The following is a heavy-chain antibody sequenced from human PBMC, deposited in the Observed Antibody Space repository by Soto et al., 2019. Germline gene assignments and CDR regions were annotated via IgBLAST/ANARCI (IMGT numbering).Heavy chain of an antibody. Sequence: PGGSLRLSCAASGFTFSSYGMHWVRQAPGKGLEWVAVISYDGSNKYYADSVKGRFTISRDNSKNTLYLQMNSLRAEDTAVYYCANARAAAVQTLFDYWGQGTLVTVSS. CDR2: ISYDGSNK. CDR3: ANARAAAVQTLFDY. J-gene: IGHJ4*02. CDR1: GFTFSSYG. V-gene: IGHV3-30*18. D-gene: IGHD6-13*01.